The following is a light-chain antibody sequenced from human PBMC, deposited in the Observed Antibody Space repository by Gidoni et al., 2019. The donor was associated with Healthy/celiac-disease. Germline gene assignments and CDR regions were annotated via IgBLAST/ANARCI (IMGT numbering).Light chain of an antibody. CDR2: DAS. CDR3: QQYDNLPLT. V-gene: IGKV1-33*01. CDR1: QDISNY. J-gene: IGKJ4*01. Sequence: DIQMTPSSSSLSASVGDRVTITWQASQDISNYLNWYQQKPGKAPKLLIYDASSLETGVPSRFSGSGSGTDFTFTISSLQPEDIATYYCQQYDNLPLTFGGGTKVEIK.